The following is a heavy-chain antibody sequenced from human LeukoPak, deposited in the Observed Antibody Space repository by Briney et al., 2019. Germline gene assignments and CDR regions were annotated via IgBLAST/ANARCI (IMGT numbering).Heavy chain of an antibody. V-gene: IGHV1-18*01. CDR1: GYTFSGYG. Sequence: ASVKVSCKASGYTFSGYGISWVRQAPGQGLEWMAWINPYNGNTQSTQNLQGRLTMTTNTSTNTAYMELRSLRSDDTAVYYCSRTTPMYARFDSWGQGTLVTVSS. CDR2: INPYNGNT. CDR3: SRTTPMYARFDS. D-gene: IGHD2-8*01. J-gene: IGHJ5*01.